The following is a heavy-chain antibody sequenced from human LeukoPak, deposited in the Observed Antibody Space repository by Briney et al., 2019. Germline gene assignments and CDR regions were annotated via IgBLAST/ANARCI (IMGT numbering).Heavy chain of an antibody. J-gene: IGHJ4*02. CDR3: SRDAPGTEVAGRLDS. V-gene: IGHV3-48*01. Sequence: PGGSLRLSCAISGFTFSGCVLTWVRQAPGKGLEWISYISRSGNTIYYADSVKGRFTISRDNFKNTLFLQMNSLSAEDTAVYYCSRDAPGTEVAGRLDSWGQGTLVTASS. CDR2: ISRSGNTI. CDR1: GFTFSGCV. D-gene: IGHD6-19*01.